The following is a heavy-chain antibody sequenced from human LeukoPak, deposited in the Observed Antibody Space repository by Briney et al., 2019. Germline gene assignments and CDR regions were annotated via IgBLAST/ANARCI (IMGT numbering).Heavy chain of an antibody. J-gene: IGHJ4*02. CDR2: IYYSGST. CDR3: ARGRFCSNTSCYADY. D-gene: IGHD2-2*01. V-gene: IGHV4-59*05. CDR1: GGSISSYY. Sequence: PSETLSLTCTVSGGSISSYYWSWIRQPAGKGLEWIGSIYYSGSTYYNPSLKSRVTISVDTSKNQFSLRLSSVTAADTAVYYCARGRFCSNTSCYADYWGQGTLVTVSS.